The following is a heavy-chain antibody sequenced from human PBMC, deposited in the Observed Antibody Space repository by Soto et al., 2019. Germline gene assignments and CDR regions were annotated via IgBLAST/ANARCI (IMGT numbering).Heavy chain of an antibody. V-gene: IGHV4-59*01. CDR2: IYYSGST. Sequence: SETLSLTCTVSGGSISSYYWSWIRQPPGKGLEWIGYIYYSGSTNYNPSLKSRVTISVDTSKNQFSLKLSSVTAADTAVYYCARDKYYDSSGYSDAFDIWGQGTMVTVSS. D-gene: IGHD3-22*01. CDR1: GGSISSYY. J-gene: IGHJ3*02. CDR3: ARDKYYDSSGYSDAFDI.